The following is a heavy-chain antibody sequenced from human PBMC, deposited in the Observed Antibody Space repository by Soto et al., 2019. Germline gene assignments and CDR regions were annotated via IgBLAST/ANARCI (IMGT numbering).Heavy chain of an antibody. V-gene: IGHV3-23*01. CDR3: AKDRNYYDSSGFYYFDY. Sequence: GGSLRLSCAASGFTFSSYAMSWVRQAPGKGLEWVSGISGSGGSTYYADSVKGRFTISRDSSKNTLFLQMNSLRAEDTAIYYCAKDRNYYDSSGFYYFDYWGQGTLVTVSS. J-gene: IGHJ4*02. CDR2: ISGSGGST. D-gene: IGHD3-22*01. CDR1: GFTFSSYA.